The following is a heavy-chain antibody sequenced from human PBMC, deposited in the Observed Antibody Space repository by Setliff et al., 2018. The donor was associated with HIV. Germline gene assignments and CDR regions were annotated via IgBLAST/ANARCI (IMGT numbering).Heavy chain of an antibody. D-gene: IGHD6-6*01. CDR3: ARVSYTGSSYIDY. CDR1: DGSLSSYY. Sequence: PSETLSLTCAVYDGSLSSYYWSWIRQPAGRGLEWIGHVYTSGSASYNPPLKSRVTISIDTSKNQFSLQLSSVTAADTAVYYCARVSYTGSSYIDYWGQGTLVTVSS. V-gene: IGHV4-59*10. CDR2: VYTSGSA. J-gene: IGHJ4*02.